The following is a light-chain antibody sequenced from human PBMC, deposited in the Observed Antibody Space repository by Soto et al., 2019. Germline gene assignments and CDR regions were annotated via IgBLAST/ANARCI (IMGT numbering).Light chain of an antibody. CDR3: QQYNT. V-gene: IGKV1-5*01. CDR1: QRVDRW. J-gene: IGKJ1*01. CDR2: DAS. Sequence: DIQLTQSHSTLSGSVGDRVTITCRASQRVDRWLAWYQQKPGQAPKLLISDASTLESGVPSRFSGSGSGTEFTLTISSLQPDDFATYYCQQYNTFGQGTKVDIK.